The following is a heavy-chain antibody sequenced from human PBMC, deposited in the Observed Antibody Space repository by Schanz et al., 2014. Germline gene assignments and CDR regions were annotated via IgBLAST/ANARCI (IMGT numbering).Heavy chain of an antibody. CDR1: GYTFTNHY. J-gene: IGHJ5*02. Sequence: QVQVIQSGPEVKKPGASVKVSCKASGYTFTNHYLHWVRQAPGQGLEWMGRIGPSSGGTNYAQNFQGRVTMTKDTSINTVYMELSTLKSDDTAVYYCARESVSRTRLFDPWGQGTLVTVSS. CDR2: IGPSSGGT. CDR3: ARESVSRTRLFDP. D-gene: IGHD3-3*01. V-gene: IGHV1-2*06.